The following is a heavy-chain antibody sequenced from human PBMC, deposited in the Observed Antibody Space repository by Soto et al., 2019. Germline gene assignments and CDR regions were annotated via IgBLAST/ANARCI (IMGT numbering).Heavy chain of an antibody. J-gene: IGHJ4*02. D-gene: IGHD2-15*01. CDR3: ARGGPVSVSPAWQLLGYFDY. V-gene: IGHV4-59*01. CDR1: GASIGSYH. Sequence: SETLSLTCAVSGASIGSYHWSWIRQPPGKGLEWIGFLYHSGTTNYNPSLKSRVTMSADTSRSQFSLRLSSVTAADTAVYYCARGGPVSVSPAWQLLGYFDYWGQGTLVTVSS. CDR2: LYHSGTT.